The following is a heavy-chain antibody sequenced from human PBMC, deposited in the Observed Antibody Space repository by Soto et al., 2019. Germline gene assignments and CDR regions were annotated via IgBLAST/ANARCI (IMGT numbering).Heavy chain of an antibody. V-gene: IGHV3-30-3*01. CDR2: ISYDGSNK. CDR1: GFTFSSYA. Sequence: QVQLVESGGGVVQPGRSLRLSCAASGFTFSSYAMHWVRQAPGKGLEWVAVISYDGSNKYYADSVKGRFTISRDNSKNTLYLQMNSLRAEDTAVYYCAEGWRQRYWGQGTLVTVSS. D-gene: IGHD2-15*01. CDR3: AEGWRQRY. J-gene: IGHJ4*02.